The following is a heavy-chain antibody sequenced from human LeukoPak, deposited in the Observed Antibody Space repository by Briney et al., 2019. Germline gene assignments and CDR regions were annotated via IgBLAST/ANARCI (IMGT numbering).Heavy chain of an antibody. Sequence: HTGRSLRLSCAASGFTFDDYAMHWVRRAPGKGLEWVSGISWNSGSIGYADSVKGRFTTSRDNAKNSLYLQMNSLRAEDTALYYCAKDSGDFWSGYTNWFDPWGQGTLVTVSS. D-gene: IGHD3-3*01. CDR2: ISWNSGSI. CDR3: AKDSGDFWSGYTNWFDP. V-gene: IGHV3-9*01. CDR1: GFTFDDYA. J-gene: IGHJ5*02.